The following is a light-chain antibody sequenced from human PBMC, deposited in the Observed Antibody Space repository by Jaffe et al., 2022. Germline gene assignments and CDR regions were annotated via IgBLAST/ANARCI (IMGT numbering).Light chain of an antibody. CDR3: QQHYSSPVT. CDR2: WAS. V-gene: IGKV4-1*01. J-gene: IGKJ4*01. CDR1: GLIRSAGKDY. Sequence: DILLTQSPDSLAVALGERATINCTSSGLIRSAGKDYLAWYQKKGGQPPKLLAYWASLRESGVPDRFSASGSGTTFTLTITSLQAEDVAAYYCQQHYSSPVTFGGGTNVEIK.